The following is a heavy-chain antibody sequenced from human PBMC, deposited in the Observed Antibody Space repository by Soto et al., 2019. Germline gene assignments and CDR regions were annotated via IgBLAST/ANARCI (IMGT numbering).Heavy chain of an antibody. Sequence: PGGALRVSCAASGFTFTSYWLHWVRQVPGKGLVWVSRINSDGSNTNYADSVKGRFTISRDNAKNTLYLEMSSLRAEDTAVYYCASESDSSGFPFAQHFYYNGMDVWGQGTTVTVSS. CDR3: ASESDSSGFPFAQHFYYNGMDV. J-gene: IGHJ6*02. CDR2: INSDGSNT. V-gene: IGHV3-74*01. CDR1: GFTFTSYW. D-gene: IGHD3-22*01.